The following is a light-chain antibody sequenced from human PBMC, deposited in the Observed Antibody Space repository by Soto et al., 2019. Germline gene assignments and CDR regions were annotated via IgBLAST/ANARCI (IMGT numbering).Light chain of an antibody. Sequence: DIVMTQSPESLAVSLGERATINCKSSQIILNSSNNKIHLAWYQQKRGQPPKLLIYRASTRDSGVPDRFSGSGSGTDFTLTISSLQPEDVATYYCQQYFSALLTFGGGTRLEI. V-gene: IGKV4-1*01. CDR3: QQYFSALLT. J-gene: IGKJ4*01. CDR1: QIILNSSNNKIH. CDR2: RAS.